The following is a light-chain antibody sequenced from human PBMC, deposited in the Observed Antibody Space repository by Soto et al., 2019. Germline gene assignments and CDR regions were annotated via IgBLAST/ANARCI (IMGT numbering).Light chain of an antibody. V-gene: IGLV2-23*01. CDR3: SSYAGSGVVV. J-gene: IGLJ2*01. CDR1: NSDVGSYDH. Sequence: QSALTQPASVSGSPGQSITISCTGTNSDVGSYDHVSWYQEHPGKAPKLMIYEGSKRPSGVSNRFSGSKSGNTASLTISGLQAEDEADYYCSSYAGSGVVVFGGGTKLTVL. CDR2: EGS.